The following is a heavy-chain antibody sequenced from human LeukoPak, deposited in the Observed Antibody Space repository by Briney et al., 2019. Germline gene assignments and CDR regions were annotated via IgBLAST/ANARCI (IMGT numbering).Heavy chain of an antibody. CDR1: GGTFSSYA. CDR3: AREKYSTDDAFDI. D-gene: IGHD4-11*01. CDR2: IIPIFGTA. Sequence: SVKVSCKASGGTFSSYAISWVRQAPGQGLGWMGGIIPIFGTANYAQKFQGRVTITADESTSTAYMELSSLRSEDTAVYYCAREKYSTDDAFDIWGQGTMVTVSS. J-gene: IGHJ3*02. V-gene: IGHV1-69*13.